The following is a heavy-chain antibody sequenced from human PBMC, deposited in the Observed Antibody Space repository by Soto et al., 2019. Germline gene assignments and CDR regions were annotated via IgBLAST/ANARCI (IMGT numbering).Heavy chain of an antibody. D-gene: IGHD3-9*01. Sequence: ASVKVSCKASGYTFTSYGISWVRQAPGQGLEWMGWISAYNGNTNYEQKLQGRVTMTTDNSTSTAYMELRSLRSDDTAVYYCARGHYDILTGFPLPNDYWGQGTLVTVSS. CDR2: ISAYNGNT. CDR3: ARGHYDILTGFPLPNDY. CDR1: GYTFTSYG. J-gene: IGHJ4*02. V-gene: IGHV1-18*01.